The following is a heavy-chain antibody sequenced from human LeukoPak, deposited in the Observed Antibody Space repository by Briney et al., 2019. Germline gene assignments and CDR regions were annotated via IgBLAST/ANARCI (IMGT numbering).Heavy chain of an antibody. J-gene: IGHJ3*02. CDR3: ARDWRAMYAFDI. V-gene: IGHV3-74*01. CDR2: IEADGRTT. D-gene: IGHD3-3*01. Sequence: GGSLRLSCAASGFTFSNFWIHWVRQAPGGGLVWVSRIEADGRTTNYAESVKGRFTISRDNAKNILYLQMNSLRAEDTAVYYCARDWRAMYAFDIWGQGTMVTVSS. CDR1: GFTFSNFW.